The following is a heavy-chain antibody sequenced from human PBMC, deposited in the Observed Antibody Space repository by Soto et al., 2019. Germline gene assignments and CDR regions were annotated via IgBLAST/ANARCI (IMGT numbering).Heavy chain of an antibody. D-gene: IGHD1-1*01. CDR3: ARESRSELGTVEY. V-gene: IGHV4-4*07. J-gene: IGHJ4*02. CDR2: IYASGTT. Sequence: QVRLQESGPGLVKPSETLSLTCTVSGASISNYYWSWIRQPAGKGLECLGRIYASGTTTYNPSLRSRVTMSVDTSKNQFSLNLDSVTAADTAVYYCARESRSELGTVEYWGQGTVVTVSS. CDR1: GASISNYY.